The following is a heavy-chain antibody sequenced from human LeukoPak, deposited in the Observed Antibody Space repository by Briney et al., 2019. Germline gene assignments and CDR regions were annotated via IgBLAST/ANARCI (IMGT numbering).Heavy chain of an antibody. V-gene: IGHV3-11*04. Sequence: PGGSLRLSCAASGSTFSDSYMTWIRQAPGKGLEWVSYISGSGTIMYYADSVKGRFTISRDNAKNSLFLQMNSLRAEDTAVYYCARGWWNYVSWGQGTLVTVSS. J-gene: IGHJ4*02. CDR3: ARGWWNYVS. CDR2: ISGSGTIM. CDR1: GSTFSDSY. D-gene: IGHD1-7*01.